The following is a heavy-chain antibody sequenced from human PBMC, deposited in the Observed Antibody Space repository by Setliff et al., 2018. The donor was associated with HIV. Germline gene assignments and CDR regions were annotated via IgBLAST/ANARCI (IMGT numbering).Heavy chain of an antibody. Sequence: HPGGSLRLSCAASGFIFSAYNMHWVRQAPGKGLEWVTVLWFDGIRKYYADSVKGRFTISRDDSKNTVYLQMNSLRAEDTAVYYCARDDDTTSHYGLFEFWGQGTLVTVSS. J-gene: IGHJ4*02. D-gene: IGHD3-22*01. V-gene: IGHV3-33*01. CDR3: ARDDDTTSHYGLFEF. CDR1: GFIFSAYN. CDR2: LWFDGIRK.